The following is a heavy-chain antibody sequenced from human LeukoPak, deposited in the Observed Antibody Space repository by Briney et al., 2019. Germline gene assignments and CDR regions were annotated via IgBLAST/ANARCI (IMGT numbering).Heavy chain of an antibody. CDR1: GYTFTSHY. V-gene: IGHV1-46*01. CDR3: ARRSRKNYYYYMDV. J-gene: IGHJ6*03. Sequence: ASVKVSCKSSGYTFTSHYMHWVRQAPGQGLEWMGIINPSGGSTSYAQKFQGRVTMTRDMSTSTDYMELSSLRSEDTAVYYCARRSRKNYYYYMDVWGKGTTVTISS. CDR2: INPSGGST.